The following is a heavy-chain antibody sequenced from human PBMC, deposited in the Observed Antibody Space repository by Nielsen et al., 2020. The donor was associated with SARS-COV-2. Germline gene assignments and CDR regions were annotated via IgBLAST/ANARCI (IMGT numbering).Heavy chain of an antibody. V-gene: IGHV4-61*02. J-gene: IGHJ6*02. CDR1: GGSISSGSYY. CDR3: ARDRPHAAFLDV. Sequence: SETLSLTCTVSGGSISSGSYYWIWIRQPAGKGLVWIGRIYTSGSTNYNPSLKSRVTISVDTSKNQFSLKLSSVTAADTAVYYCARDRPHAAFLDVWGQEATVTVSS. CDR2: IYTSGST. D-gene: IGHD6-6*01.